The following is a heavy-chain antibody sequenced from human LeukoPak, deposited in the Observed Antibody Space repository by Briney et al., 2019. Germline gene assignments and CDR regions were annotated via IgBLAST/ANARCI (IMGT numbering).Heavy chain of an antibody. CDR2: IYYSGST. Sequence: PETLSLTCTVSGGSISSYYWSWIRQPPGKGLEWIGYIYYSGSTNYNPSLKGRVTISVDTSKNHFSLKLTSVTAADTAVYYCARDQTYSGSGIYTYFDYWGQGILVTVSS. D-gene: IGHD3-10*01. J-gene: IGHJ4*02. CDR1: GGSISSYY. V-gene: IGHV4-59*12. CDR3: ARDQTYSGSGIYTYFDY.